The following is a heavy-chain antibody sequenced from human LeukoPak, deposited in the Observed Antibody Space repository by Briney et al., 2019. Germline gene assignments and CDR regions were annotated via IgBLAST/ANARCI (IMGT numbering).Heavy chain of an antibody. CDR1: GFTFSTYS. CDR2: ISWGSNVI. Sequence: GGSLRLSCSASGFTFSTYSMNWVRQAPGKGLEWLSYISWGSNVIYYADSVKGRFTTSRDDAKNSLFLQMNSLTDEDTAVYYCARDPGYSYALDYWGRGTLVTVSS. D-gene: IGHD5-18*01. V-gene: IGHV3-48*02. J-gene: IGHJ4*02. CDR3: ARDPGYSYALDY.